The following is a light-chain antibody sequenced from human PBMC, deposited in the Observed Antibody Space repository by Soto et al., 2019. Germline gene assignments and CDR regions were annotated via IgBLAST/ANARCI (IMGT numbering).Light chain of an antibody. CDR3: SSATSISSYVV. J-gene: IGLJ2*01. CDR2: DVS. V-gene: IGLV2-14*01. Sequence: QSALTQPASVSGSPGQSITISCTGTSSDVGGYNYVSWYQQHPGKAPKLMIYDVSNRPSGVSNRVSGSKSGNTASLTIYGLQAEDEAAYYCSSATSISSYVVFGGGTKLTVL. CDR1: SSDVGGYNY.